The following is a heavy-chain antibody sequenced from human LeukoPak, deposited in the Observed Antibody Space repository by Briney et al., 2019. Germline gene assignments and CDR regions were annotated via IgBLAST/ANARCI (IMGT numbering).Heavy chain of an antibody. CDR3: ATALGYCSSTSCYGVDY. Sequence: PGGSLRLSCAASGFTFSSYGMHWVRQAPGKGLEWVAFIRYDGSNKYYADSVKGRFTISRDNSKNTLYLQMNSLRAEDTAVYYCATALGYCSSTSCYGVDYWGQGTLDTVSS. CDR2: IRYDGSNK. J-gene: IGHJ4*02. D-gene: IGHD2-2*01. CDR1: GFTFSSYG. V-gene: IGHV3-30*02.